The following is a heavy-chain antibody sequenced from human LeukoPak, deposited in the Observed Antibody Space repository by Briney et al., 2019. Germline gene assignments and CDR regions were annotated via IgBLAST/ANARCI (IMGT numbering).Heavy chain of an antibody. CDR1: GFTFSSYS. J-gene: IGHJ5*02. V-gene: IGHV3-21*01. CDR2: ISSSSYI. CDR3: ARDGSSWSDWFDP. D-gene: IGHD6-13*01. Sequence: GGSLRLSCAASGFTFSSYSMNWVRQAPGKGLEWVSSISSSSYIYYADSVKGRFTISRDNAKNSLYLQMNSLRAEDTAVYYCARDGSSWSDWFDPWGQGNLVTVSS.